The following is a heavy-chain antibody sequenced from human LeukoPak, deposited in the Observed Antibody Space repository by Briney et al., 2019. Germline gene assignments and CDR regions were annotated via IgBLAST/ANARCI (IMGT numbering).Heavy chain of an antibody. D-gene: IGHD6-6*01. Sequence: PGGSLRLSCTASGFTFDSYNMNWVRQAPGKGLEWVSSISSSSNYIYYADLVEGRFTISRDNAKNSLYLQMNSLRAEDTAVYYCARGLSGGVYSSSSSYDYWGQGTLVTVSS. CDR3: ARGLSGGVYSSSSSYDY. CDR1: GFTFDSYN. J-gene: IGHJ4*02. V-gene: IGHV3-21*01. CDR2: ISSSSNYI.